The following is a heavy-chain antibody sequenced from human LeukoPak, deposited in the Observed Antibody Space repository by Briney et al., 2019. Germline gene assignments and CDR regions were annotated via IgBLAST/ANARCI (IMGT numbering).Heavy chain of an antibody. V-gene: IGHV1-2*02. Sequence: ASVKVSCKASGYTFTGYYMHWVRQAPGQGLEWMGWINPNSGGTNYAQKFQGRVTMTRDTSISTAYMELSRLRSDDTAVYYCATHPQIFGVVSDYWSQGTLVTVSS. CDR1: GYTFTGYY. CDR2: INPNSGGT. D-gene: IGHD3-3*01. J-gene: IGHJ4*02. CDR3: ATHPQIFGVVSDY.